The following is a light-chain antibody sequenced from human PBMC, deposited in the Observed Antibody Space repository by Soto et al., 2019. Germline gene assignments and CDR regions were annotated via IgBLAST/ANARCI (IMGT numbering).Light chain of an antibody. CDR2: GAS. V-gene: IGKV3-15*01. Sequence: VVMTQSPATVSVFPGGGATLSCRASQTISTDLAWYQQKPGQAPRLLIYGASTRATGVPDRFSGGGSGTEFTLTISSLQSEDFAFYYCQQNNKWPPVTFGGGTKVDIK. CDR1: QTISTD. CDR3: QQNNKWPPVT. J-gene: IGKJ4*01.